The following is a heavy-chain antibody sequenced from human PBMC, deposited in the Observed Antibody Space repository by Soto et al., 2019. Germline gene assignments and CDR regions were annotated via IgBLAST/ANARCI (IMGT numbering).Heavy chain of an antibody. D-gene: IGHD2-15*01. CDR3: ARRLVGGSPSPRGGYGMDV. V-gene: IGHV5-10-1*01. J-gene: IGHJ6*02. CDR2: IDPSDSYT. Sequence: SRRVSKKHGKGLEWMGRIDPSDSYTNYSPSFQGHVTISADKSISTAYLQWSSLKASDTAMYYCARRLVGGSPSPRGGYGMDVWGQGTTVTVSS.